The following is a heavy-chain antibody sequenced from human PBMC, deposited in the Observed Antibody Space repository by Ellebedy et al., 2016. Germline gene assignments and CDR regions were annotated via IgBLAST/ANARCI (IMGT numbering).Heavy chain of an antibody. V-gene: IGHV3-9*01. D-gene: IGHD6-19*01. CDR3: TKDITVSGSAGEY. CDR1: GFPFDDYA. Sequence: GGSLRLXXAASGFPFDDYAMHWVRQAPGKGLEWVSGITWNSGSIGYADAVKGRFTISRDNAKNSLYLQMNSLRPEDTALYYCTKDITVSGSAGEYWGQGTLVTVSS. J-gene: IGHJ4*02. CDR2: ITWNSGSI.